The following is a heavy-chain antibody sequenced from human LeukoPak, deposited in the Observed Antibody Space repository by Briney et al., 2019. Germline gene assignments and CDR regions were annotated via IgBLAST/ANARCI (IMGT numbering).Heavy chain of an antibody. CDR3: AHDSSGLYGFDY. CDR2: IYWDDDK. J-gene: IGHJ4*02. V-gene: IGHV2-5*02. Sequence: ESGPTLVKPTPTVTLTCTFSGFSLSTSGVGVGWIRQPPGKALEWLALIYWDDDKRYRPSLKSRLTITKDTSKNQVVLTMTNMDPVDTATYYCAHDSSGLYGFDYWGQGTLVTVSS. D-gene: IGHD6-19*01. CDR1: GFSLSTSGVG.